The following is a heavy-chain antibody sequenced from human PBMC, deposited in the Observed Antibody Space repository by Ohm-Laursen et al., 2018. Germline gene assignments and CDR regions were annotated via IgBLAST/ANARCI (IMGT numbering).Heavy chain of an antibody. CDR3: ARARDYIRSYYYYGMDV. J-gene: IGHJ6*02. CDR2: IIPIFGTA. CDR1: GGTFSSYA. Sequence: SSVKVSCNASGGTFSSYAISWVRQAPGQGLEWMGGIIPIFGTANYAQKFQGRVTITADESTSTAYMELSILRSEDTAVYYCARARDYIRSYYYYGMDVWGQGTTVTVSS. V-gene: IGHV1-69*13. D-gene: IGHD4-11*01.